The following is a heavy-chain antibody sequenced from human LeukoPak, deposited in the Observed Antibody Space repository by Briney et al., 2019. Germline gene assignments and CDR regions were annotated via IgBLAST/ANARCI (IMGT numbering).Heavy chain of an antibody. CDR3: AREASSGHFLPLKY. CDR1: GFTFNSYT. D-gene: IGHD3-22*01. CDR2: ISSGSDTI. V-gene: IGHV3-48*04. J-gene: IGHJ4*02. Sequence: PGGSLRLSCAASGFTFNSYTMNWVRQAPGQGLEWVSFISSGSDTIYYADSVKGRFTISRDNAKNSLYLQMNSLRAEDTAVYYCAREASSGHFLPLKYWGQGTLVTVSS.